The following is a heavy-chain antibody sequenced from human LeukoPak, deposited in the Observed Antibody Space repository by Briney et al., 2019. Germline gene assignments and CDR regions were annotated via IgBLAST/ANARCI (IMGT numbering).Heavy chain of an antibody. J-gene: IGHJ3*02. CDR1: GGSISSYY. D-gene: IGHD6-13*01. CDR3: ARYQTPIAAAGSRYAFDI. CDR2: IYYSGST. Sequence: SETLSLTCSVSGGSISSYYWSWIRQPPGKGLEWIGFIYYSGSTNYNPSLKSRVTMSVDTSKNQFSLKPSSVTAADTAVYYCARYQTPIAAAGSRYAFDIWGQGTMVTVSS. V-gene: IGHV4-59*01.